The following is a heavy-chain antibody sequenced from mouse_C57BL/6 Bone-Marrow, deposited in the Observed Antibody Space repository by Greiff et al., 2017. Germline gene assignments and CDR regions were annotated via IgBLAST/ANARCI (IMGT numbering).Heavy chain of an antibody. CDR3: ASKGFYYGSSYDGWDEYFDY. CDR2: IDPKSGGT. Sequence: VQLHQPGAELVKPGASVKLSCKASGYTFTSYWMHWVKQRPGRGLEWIGRIDPKSGGTKYNAKFQGKATLTVDKPSSTAYMQLSSLTSEDSAVYYCASKGFYYGSSYDGWDEYFDYWGQGTTLTVSS. CDR1: GYTFTSYW. D-gene: IGHD1-1*01. J-gene: IGHJ2*01. V-gene: IGHV1-72*01.